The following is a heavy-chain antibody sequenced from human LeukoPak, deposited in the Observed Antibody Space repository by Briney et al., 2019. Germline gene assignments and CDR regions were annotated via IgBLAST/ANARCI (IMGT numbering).Heavy chain of an antibody. D-gene: IGHD4-23*01. J-gene: IGHJ4*02. CDR3: ARGEGDSGGNFVGDY. Sequence: GGALRISCAASGFTFSSYNMNLVRQAPGKGVGGVSSISSSSNYIYYADSVKGRFTLSRDNAKNSLWLQMNSLRAEDTAVYYCARGEGDSGGNFVGDYWGQGTLVTVSS. CDR2: ISSSSNYI. CDR1: GFTFSSYN. V-gene: IGHV3-21*01.